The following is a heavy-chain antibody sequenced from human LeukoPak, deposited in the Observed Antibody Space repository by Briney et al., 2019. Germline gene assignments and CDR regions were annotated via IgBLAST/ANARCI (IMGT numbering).Heavy chain of an antibody. CDR2: IWFDGSNH. CDR1: GFTFNAFA. D-gene: IGHD2-15*01. Sequence: GGSLRLSCAASGFTFNAFAMHWLRQAPGKGLEWVAVIWFDGSNHYYADSVKGRFTVSRDNSKNTVYLQMTSLRDDDTAIYYCAREGGSDDTCSSSDRGWIYPWGQGTLVTVSS. J-gene: IGHJ5*02. CDR3: AREGGSDDTCSSSDRGWIYP. V-gene: IGHV3-33*01.